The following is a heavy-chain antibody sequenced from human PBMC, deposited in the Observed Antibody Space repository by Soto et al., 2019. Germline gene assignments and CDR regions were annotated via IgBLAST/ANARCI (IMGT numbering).Heavy chain of an antibody. CDR3: ARACSGGSCYRLDY. V-gene: IGHV4-59*08. D-gene: IGHD2-15*01. CDR2: IYYSGST. J-gene: IGHJ4*02. Sequence: SETLSLTCTVSGGSINSYYWSWIRQPPGKGLEWIGYIYYSGSTNYNPSLKSRVTISVDTSKNQFSLKLSSVTAADTAVYYCARACSGGSCYRLDYWGQGTLVTVSS. CDR1: GGSINSYY.